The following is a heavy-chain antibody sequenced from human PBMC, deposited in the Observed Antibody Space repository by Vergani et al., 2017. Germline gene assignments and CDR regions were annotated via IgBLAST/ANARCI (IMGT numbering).Heavy chain of an antibody. Sequence: QLHLQESGPGLVKPSQTLSLTCSVSGDSISSGVYYWNWIRQHPGKGLEWIGYIYSTGSTHHNPSLRRRINMSVDTSKNQFSLKLNSVTAADTAMYYCARMGGYDEGDAFRIGYFDSWGPGILVTVSS. V-gene: IGHV4-31*03. D-gene: IGHD3-22*01. CDR2: IYSTGST. CDR3: ARMGGYDEGDAFRIGYFDS. CDR1: GDSISSGVYY. J-gene: IGHJ4*02.